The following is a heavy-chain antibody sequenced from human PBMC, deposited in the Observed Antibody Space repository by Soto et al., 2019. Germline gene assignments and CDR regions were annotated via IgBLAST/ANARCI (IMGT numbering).Heavy chain of an antibody. CDR1: GFTFTSSA. CDR3: AADPIGFRPRSFSRDERDV. D-gene: IGHD2-21*01. Sequence: QMQLVQSGPEVKKPGTSVKVSCKASGFTFTSSAMQWVRQARGQRLEWIGWIVGGRGNTNYAQKFQERVPITRDVSTSTAYMELSSLRSEDTAVYYCAADPIGFRPRSFSRDERDVWGQGTTVTVSS. V-gene: IGHV1-58*02. J-gene: IGHJ6*02. CDR2: IVGGRGNT.